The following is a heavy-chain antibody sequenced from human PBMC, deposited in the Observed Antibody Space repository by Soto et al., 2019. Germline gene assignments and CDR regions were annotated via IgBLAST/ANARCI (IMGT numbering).Heavy chain of an antibody. CDR1: GGTFSIYA. J-gene: IGHJ4*02. CDR2: IIPIFGTA. V-gene: IGHV1-69*13. CDR3: ARDLGNKHYCYFY. D-gene: IGHD3-10*01. Sequence: SVKVSCKASGGTFSIYAISWVRQAPGQGLEWMGGIIPIFGTANYAQKFQGRVTITADESTSTAYMELSSLRSEDTAVYYCARDLGNKHYCYFYWGQGTLVTVSS.